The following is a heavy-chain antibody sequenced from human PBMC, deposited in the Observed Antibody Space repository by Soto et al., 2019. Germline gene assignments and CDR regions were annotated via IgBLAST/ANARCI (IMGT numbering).Heavy chain of an antibody. CDR3: ARLDIQSGEFDY. V-gene: IGHV4-38-2*01. J-gene: IGHJ4*02. CDR1: GYSISSGYY. Sequence: SETLSLTCAVSGYSISSGYYWGWIRQPPGKGLEWIGSIYHSGSTYYNPSLKSRVTISVDTSKNQFSLKLSSVTAADTAVYYCARLDIQSGEFDYWGQGTLVTVSS. D-gene: IGHD7-27*01. CDR2: IYHSGST.